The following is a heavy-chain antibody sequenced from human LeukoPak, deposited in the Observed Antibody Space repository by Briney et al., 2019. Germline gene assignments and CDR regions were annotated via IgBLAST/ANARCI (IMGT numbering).Heavy chain of an antibody. CDR3: ATVLTRYCSSTSCSMMFDY. V-gene: IGHV1-24*01. Sequence: GASVKVSCKVSGYTLTELSMHWVRQAPGKGLEWMGGFDPEDGETIYAQKFQGRVTMTEDTSTDTAYMELSSLRSEDTAVYYCATVLTRYCSSTSCSMMFDYWGQGTLVTVSS. J-gene: IGHJ4*02. D-gene: IGHD2-2*01. CDR1: GYTLTELS. CDR2: FDPEDGET.